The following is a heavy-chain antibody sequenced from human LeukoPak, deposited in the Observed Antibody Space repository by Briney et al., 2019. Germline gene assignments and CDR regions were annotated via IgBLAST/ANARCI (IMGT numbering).Heavy chain of an antibody. CDR1: GFTFSSSA. CDR3: AKVRWDNSGWYYLDT. D-gene: IGHD6-19*01. CDR2: ISGSGSGGST. V-gene: IGHV3-23*01. J-gene: IGHJ4*02. Sequence: GGSLRLSCAASGFTFSSSAMSWVRQAPGKGLEWVSSISGSGSGGSTYYADSVKGRFTISRDNSKNTLYLQMNSLRAEDTAVYYCAKVRWDNSGWYYLDTWGQGALVTVSS.